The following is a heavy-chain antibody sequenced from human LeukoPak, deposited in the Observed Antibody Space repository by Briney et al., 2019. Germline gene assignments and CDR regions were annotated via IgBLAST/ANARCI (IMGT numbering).Heavy chain of an antibody. Sequence: PSETLSLTCSVSGDSISSGDYWGRIRQPPGKGLEWMGTIYHTGSTYLSSSLQSRGTMSVETSNKHFSLKLSAVTAADTAVYYCAREGGGSYPPDIGDYFDIWGQGTMVTVSP. CDR1: GDSISSGDY. V-gene: IGHV4-38-2*02. CDR2: IYHTGST. CDR3: AREGGGSYPPDIGDYFDI. D-gene: IGHD1-26*01. J-gene: IGHJ3*02.